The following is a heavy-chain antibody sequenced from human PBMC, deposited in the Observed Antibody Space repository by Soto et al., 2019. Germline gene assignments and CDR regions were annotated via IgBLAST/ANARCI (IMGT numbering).Heavy chain of an antibody. J-gene: IGHJ3*02. D-gene: IGHD4-17*01. V-gene: IGHV3-23*01. CDR1: GFTFSSYA. CDR2: ISGGGGST. Sequence: EVQLLESGGGLVQPGGSLRLSCAASGFTFSSYAMTWVRQAPGKGLEWVSAISGGGGSTYYADSVKGRFTISRDNSKNTLYLQMNSLKAEDTAVYYCAKDDYGDYVEAFDIWGQGTMVTVSS. CDR3: AKDDYGDYVEAFDI.